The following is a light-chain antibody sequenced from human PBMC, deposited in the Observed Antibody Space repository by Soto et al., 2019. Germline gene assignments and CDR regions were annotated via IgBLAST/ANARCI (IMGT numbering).Light chain of an antibody. CDR1: QSISSSY. Sequence: EIVLTQSPGTLSLSPGKRATLSCRASQSISSSYLAWYQQRPGQAPRLLIYGASSRATGIPDRFSGSGSGTEFTLTISRLEPEDCAVYYCQQYGSSSWTFGQGTKVEIK. CDR3: QQYGSSSWT. V-gene: IGKV3-20*01. J-gene: IGKJ1*01. CDR2: GAS.